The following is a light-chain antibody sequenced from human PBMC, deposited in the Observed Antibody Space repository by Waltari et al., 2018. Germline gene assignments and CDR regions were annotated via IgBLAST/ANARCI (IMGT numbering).Light chain of an antibody. Sequence: EIVLTQSPATLSLSPGERATLPCRASQSVSSYLAWYQQKPGQAPRLLIYDASNRATGIPARFSGSGSGTDFTLTISSLEPEDFEVYYCQQRSNWPRAYTFGQGTKLEIK. J-gene: IGKJ2*01. V-gene: IGKV3-11*01. CDR1: QSVSSY. CDR2: DAS. CDR3: QQRSNWPRAYT.